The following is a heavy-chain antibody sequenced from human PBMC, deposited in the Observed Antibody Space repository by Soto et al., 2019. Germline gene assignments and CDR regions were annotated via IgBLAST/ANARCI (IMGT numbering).Heavy chain of an antibody. J-gene: IGHJ6*02. CDR2: ISGGGGST. CDR1: GLTFSNYA. V-gene: IGHV3-23*01. D-gene: IGHD4-17*01. CDR3: VKLLRSWYGHNALDV. Sequence: GGSLRLSCTASGLTFSNYAMSWVRQAPGKGLEFVSFISGGGGSTYSADSVKGRFTVSRDNLKNTLSLQMNSLRVEDTAVYYCVKLLRSWYGHNALDVWGQGTTVTVSS.